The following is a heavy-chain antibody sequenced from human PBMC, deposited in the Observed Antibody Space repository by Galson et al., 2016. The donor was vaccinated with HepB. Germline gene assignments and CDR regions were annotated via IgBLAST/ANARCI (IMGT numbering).Heavy chain of an antibody. CDR2: LGPRGEYR. Sequence: QSGAEVTKPGESLRISCEASGYIFIDYWISWVRQVPGKGLAWVGTLGPRGEYRSNSPAFQGHVSISVDNSVTTAYLQWNSLKAADTAVYYCARHDLGATGFFYLDVWGNGTTVTVSS. J-gene: IGHJ6*03. CDR1: GYIFIDYW. D-gene: IGHD3-16*01. CDR3: ARHDLGATGFFYLDV. V-gene: IGHV5-10-1*01.